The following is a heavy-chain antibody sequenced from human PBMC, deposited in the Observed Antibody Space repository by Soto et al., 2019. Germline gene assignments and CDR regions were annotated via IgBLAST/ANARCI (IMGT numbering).Heavy chain of an antibody. D-gene: IGHD6-13*01. V-gene: IGHV3-30*18. CDR2: ISYDGRYK. CDR1: GSTFTSYG. J-gene: IGHJ4*02. Sequence: QVRLVESGGGVVQPGTSLRLSCAASGSTFTSYGMHWVRQAPGKGLEWVAVISYDGRYKYYGDSVKGRFTISRDNSKNTLDLQMNSLRAEDTAVYFCAKGGRTSSSWYGEGMDYWGQGTLVTVSS. CDR3: AKGGRTSSSWYGEGMDY.